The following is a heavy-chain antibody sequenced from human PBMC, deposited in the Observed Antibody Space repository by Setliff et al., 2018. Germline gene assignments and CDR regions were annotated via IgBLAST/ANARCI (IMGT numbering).Heavy chain of an antibody. CDR1: GYTFDDYG. J-gene: IGHJ1*01. V-gene: IGHV3-30*03. D-gene: IGHD6-19*01. Sequence: SCKTSGYTFDDYGIAWVRQAPGRGLEWVTFISYDGFKIYYAESVKGRFTISRDISTNTLFLEIDSLRSEDTGLYYCAREGSIGWSQYFHHWGQGTPVTVSS. CDR3: AREGSIGWSQYFHH. CDR2: ISYDGFKI.